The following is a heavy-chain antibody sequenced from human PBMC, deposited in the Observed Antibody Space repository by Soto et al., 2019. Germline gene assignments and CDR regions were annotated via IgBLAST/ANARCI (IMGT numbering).Heavy chain of an antibody. CDR1: GFTFANYA. CDR3: ARVIAAAAYYYYYGMDV. Sequence: GGSLRLSCTASGFTFANYAMHWVRQAPGKGLEWVSRITAGGDNTDYADAVKGRFTISRDNSKNTLYLQMNSLRAEDTAVYYCARVIAAAAYYYYYGMDVWGQGTTVTVSS. V-gene: IGHV3-23*01. J-gene: IGHJ6*02. CDR2: ITAGGDNT. D-gene: IGHD6-13*01.